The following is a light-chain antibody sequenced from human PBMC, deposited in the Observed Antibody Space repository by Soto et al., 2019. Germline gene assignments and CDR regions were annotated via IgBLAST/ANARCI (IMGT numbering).Light chain of an antibody. V-gene: IGKV1-17*01. CDR3: QQYERYST. Sequence: DIQMTQSPSSLSASVGDRVTITCRASQGIRNDLGWYQQKPGKAPKRLIYDASSLQSGVPSRFSGSGSGTEFTLTISGLQPDDSAAYYCQQYERYSTFGQGTKVDIK. CDR2: DAS. J-gene: IGKJ1*01. CDR1: QGIRND.